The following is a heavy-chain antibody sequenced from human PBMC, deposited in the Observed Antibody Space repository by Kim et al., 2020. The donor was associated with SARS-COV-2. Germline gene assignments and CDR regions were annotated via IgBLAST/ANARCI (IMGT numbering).Heavy chain of an antibody. CDR3: ARVPDSWEPDDY. V-gene: IGHV1-8*01. D-gene: IGHD1-26*01. Sequence: ASVKVSCKASGYTFTSYDINWVRQATGQGLEWMGWMNPNSGNTGYAQKFQGRVTMTRNTSISTAYMELSSLRSEDTAVYYCARVPDSWEPDDYWGQGTLVTVSS. CDR1: GYTFTSYD. J-gene: IGHJ4*02. CDR2: MNPNSGNT.